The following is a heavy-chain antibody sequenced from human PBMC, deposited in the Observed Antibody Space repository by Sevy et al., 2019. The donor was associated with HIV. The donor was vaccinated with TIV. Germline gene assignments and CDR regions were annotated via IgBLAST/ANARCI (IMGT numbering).Heavy chain of an antibody. CDR3: ARIIPNYDFWSGYYMGGMDV. CDR2: IDPSDSYT. D-gene: IGHD3-3*01. J-gene: IGHJ6*02. CDR1: GYSFTSYW. Sequence: GESLKISCKGSGYSFTSYWISWVRQMPGKGLEWMGRIDPSDSYTNDSPSFQGLVTISADKSISTAYLQWSSLKASDTAMYYCARIIPNYDFWSGYYMGGMDVWGQGTTVTVSS. V-gene: IGHV5-10-1*01.